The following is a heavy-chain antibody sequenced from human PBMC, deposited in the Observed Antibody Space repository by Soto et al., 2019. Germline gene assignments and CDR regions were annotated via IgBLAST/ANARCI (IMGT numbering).Heavy chain of an antibody. CDR3: ASRYGSGSYLLFDY. CDR1: GFTFSDYY. Sequence: QVQLVESGGGLVKPGGSLRLSCAASGFTFSDYYMSWIRQAPGKGLEWVSYISSSSSYTNYADSVKGRFTISRDNAKNSLYLQMNSLRAEDTAVYYCASRYGSGSYLLFDYWGQGTLVTVSS. J-gene: IGHJ4*02. V-gene: IGHV3-11*05. D-gene: IGHD3-10*01. CDR2: ISSSSSYT.